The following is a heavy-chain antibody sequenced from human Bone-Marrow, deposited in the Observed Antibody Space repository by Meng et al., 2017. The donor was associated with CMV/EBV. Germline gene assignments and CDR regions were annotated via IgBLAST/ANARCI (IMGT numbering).Heavy chain of an antibody. CDR2: IPSDGGRE. Sequence: GESLKISCAASGFTFNKYFIHWVRQAPGKGPEWMTVIPSDGGREYYADSVKGRFTISRDNSKKMVFLQLNSLRPEDTAVYYCVAEGPFPETTGWGAFDHWGQGTQVTGSS. CDR3: VAEGPFPETTGWGAFDH. CDR1: GFTFNKYF. J-gene: IGHJ4*02. V-gene: IGHV3-30-3*01. D-gene: IGHD6-19*01.